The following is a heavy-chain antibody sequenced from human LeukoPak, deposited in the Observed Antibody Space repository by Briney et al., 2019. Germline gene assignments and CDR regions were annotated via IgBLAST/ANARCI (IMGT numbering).Heavy chain of an antibody. J-gene: IGHJ4*02. CDR2: ISSSSSTI. Sequence: GGSLRLSCAASGFTFSSYSMNWVRQAPGKGLEWVSYISSSSSTIYYADSVKGRFTISRDNAKNSLYLQMNSLRAEDTAEYYCASTDYYDSSGYYRPEIDYWGQGTLVTVSS. CDR3: ASTDYYDSSGYYRPEIDY. CDR1: GFTFSSYS. V-gene: IGHV3-48*04. D-gene: IGHD3-22*01.